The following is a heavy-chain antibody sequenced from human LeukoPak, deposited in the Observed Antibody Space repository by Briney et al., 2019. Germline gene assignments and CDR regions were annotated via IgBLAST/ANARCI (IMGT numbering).Heavy chain of an antibody. J-gene: IGHJ4*02. CDR1: GGSISTSIFY. D-gene: IGHD6-13*01. V-gene: IGHV4-31*03. CDR3: ARGLILAVAGRGEFHY. CDR2: IYYTGYT. Sequence: SETVSLTCTVSGGSISTSIFYCTWIRQHPGKGLELIGYIYYTGYTFYNPSPKSRVTISLDTSENQFSLKLSSVTAADTAVYYCARGLILAVAGRGEFHYWGQGPLVPVSS.